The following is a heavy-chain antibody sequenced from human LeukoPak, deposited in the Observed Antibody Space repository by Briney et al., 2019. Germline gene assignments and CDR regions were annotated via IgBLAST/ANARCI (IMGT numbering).Heavy chain of an antibody. CDR2: IYTNGGA. J-gene: IGHJ4*02. Sequence: SETLSLTCTVSGGSVTSGNYYWHWIRQPAGKGLEWIGRIYTNGGASYNPSLKSRVTISIDASKNQFSLKLSSVTAADTAVYYCAREPPGYWGQGILVTVSS. V-gene: IGHV4-61*02. CDR1: GGSVTSGNYY. CDR3: AREPPGY.